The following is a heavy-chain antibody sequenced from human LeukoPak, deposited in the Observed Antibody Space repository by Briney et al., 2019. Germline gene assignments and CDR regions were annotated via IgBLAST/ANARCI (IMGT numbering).Heavy chain of an antibody. V-gene: IGHV4-34*01. CDR1: GGSFSGYY. CDR2: INHSGST. CDR3: ARGTAAAGANDY. Sequence: SETLSLTCAAYGGSFSGYYWSWIRQPPGKGLEWIGEINHSGSTNYNPSLKSRVTISVDTSKNQFSLKLSSVTAADTAVYYCARGTAAAGANDYWGQGTLVTVSS. J-gene: IGHJ4*02. D-gene: IGHD6-13*01.